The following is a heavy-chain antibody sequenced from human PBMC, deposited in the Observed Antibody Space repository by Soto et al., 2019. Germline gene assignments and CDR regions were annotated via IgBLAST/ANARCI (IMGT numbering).Heavy chain of an antibody. CDR3: ARATTVTAQYYGMDV. V-gene: IGHV4-61*01. CDR2: IYYTGST. Sequence: QVQLQESGPGLVKPSETLSLTCTVSGGSVSIDTYYWTWIRQPPGKGLEWIGYIYYTGSTNYNPSLTSRVTISVDTSKNQFSLKLRSVTAADTAVYYCARATTVTAQYYGMDVWGQGTTVTVSS. CDR1: GGSVSIDTYY. J-gene: IGHJ6*02. D-gene: IGHD4-4*01.